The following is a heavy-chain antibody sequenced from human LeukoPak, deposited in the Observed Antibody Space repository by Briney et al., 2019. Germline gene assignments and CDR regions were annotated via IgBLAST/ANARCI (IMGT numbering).Heavy chain of an antibody. Sequence: NPSETLSLTCTVSGGFISSYYWSWIRQPAGKGLEWIGRIYTSGSTNYNPSLKSRVTMSVGTSKNQFSLKLSSVTAADTAVYYCARCSTGTYYYYYYMDVWGKGTTVTVSS. CDR3: ARCSTGTYYYYYYMDV. D-gene: IGHD1-1*01. V-gene: IGHV4-4*07. CDR1: GGFISSYY. CDR2: IYTSGST. J-gene: IGHJ6*03.